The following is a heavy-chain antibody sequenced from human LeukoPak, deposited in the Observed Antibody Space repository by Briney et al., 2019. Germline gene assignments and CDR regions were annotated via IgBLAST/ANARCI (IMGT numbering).Heavy chain of an antibody. J-gene: IGHJ4*02. D-gene: IGHD5-12*01. CDR1: GFTFSSYA. Sequence: GGSLRLSCAASGFTFSSYAMSWVRQAPGKGLEWISVIYSGGSTYYADSVKGRFTISRDNSKNTLYLQMNSLRAEDTAVYYCARGGRRWLRLGYFDYWGQGTLVTVSS. CDR3: ARGGRRWLRLGYFDY. CDR2: IYSGGST. V-gene: IGHV3-66*01.